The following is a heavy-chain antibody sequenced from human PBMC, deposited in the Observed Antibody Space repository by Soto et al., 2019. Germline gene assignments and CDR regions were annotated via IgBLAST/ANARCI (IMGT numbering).Heavy chain of an antibody. J-gene: IGHJ6*02. CDR2: INSGGST. D-gene: IGHD2-2*01. Sequence: PGGSLRLSCAPSGFTVSSHYMSWVRQAPGKGLEWVSVINSGGSTYYADAVKGRFTISRDHSRNTLYLQMYSLGVEYTAVYYCAREVFCSSSSCQVRYGMDVWGQGTTVTVSS. CDR1: GFTVSSHY. V-gene: IGHV3-53*01. CDR3: AREVFCSSSSCQVRYGMDV.